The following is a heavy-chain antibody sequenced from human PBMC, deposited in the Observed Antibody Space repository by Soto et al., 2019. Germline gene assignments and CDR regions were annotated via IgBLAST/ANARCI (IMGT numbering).Heavy chain of an antibody. Sequence: GGSLRLSCAASGFTFSSYGMHWVRQAPGRGLERVANIWEDGSKKYYTDSVRGRFTISRDNAKNSLYLQMTSLSVDDTALYYCARAGLPYAYDLWGQGTLVTVSS. CDR2: IWEDGSKK. D-gene: IGHD2-21*01. CDR1: GFTFSSYG. J-gene: IGHJ5*02. V-gene: IGHV3-33*01. CDR3: ARAGLPYAYDL.